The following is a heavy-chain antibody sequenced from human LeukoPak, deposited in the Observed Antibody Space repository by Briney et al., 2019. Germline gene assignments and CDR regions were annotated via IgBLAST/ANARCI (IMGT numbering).Heavy chain of an antibody. J-gene: IGHJ6*03. CDR3: ARDPQIVVGNDYYYHMDV. CDR1: GGSFSGYY. V-gene: IGHV4-34*01. D-gene: IGHD2-21*01. Sequence: SETLSLTCAVYGGSFSGYYWSWIRQPPGKGLEWIGEINHSGSTNYNPSLKSRVTISVDTSKNQFSLKLSSVTAADAAVYYCARDPQIVVGNDYYYHMDVWGKGTTVTVSS. CDR2: INHSGST.